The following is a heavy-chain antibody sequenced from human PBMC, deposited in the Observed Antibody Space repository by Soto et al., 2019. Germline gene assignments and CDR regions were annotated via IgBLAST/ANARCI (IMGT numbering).Heavy chain of an antibody. J-gene: IGHJ4*02. V-gene: IGHV3-21*01. CDR1: GFTFSSYS. CDR2: ISSSSSYI. D-gene: IGHD4-17*01. CDR3: ARDDDYGDHFDY. Sequence: ESGGGLVKPGGSLRLSCAASGFTFSSYSMNWVRQAPGKGLEWVSSISSSSSYIYYADSVKGRFTISRDNAKNSLYLQMNSLRAEDTAVYYCARDDDYGDHFDYWGQGTLVTVSS.